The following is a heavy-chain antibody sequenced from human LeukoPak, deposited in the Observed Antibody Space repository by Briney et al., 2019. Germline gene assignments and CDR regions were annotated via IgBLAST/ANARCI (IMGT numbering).Heavy chain of an antibody. CDR3: ARGRRPDIVVVPAAGEGLPGY. J-gene: IGHJ4*02. Sequence: PGGSLRLSCAASRFTFSSYSMNWVRQAPGKGLEWVSSISSSSSYIYYADSVKGRFTISRDNAKNSLYLQMNSLRAEDTAVYYCARGRRPDIVVVPAAGEGLPGYWGQGTLVTVSS. CDR2: ISSSSSYI. V-gene: IGHV3-21*01. D-gene: IGHD2-2*01. CDR1: RFTFSSYS.